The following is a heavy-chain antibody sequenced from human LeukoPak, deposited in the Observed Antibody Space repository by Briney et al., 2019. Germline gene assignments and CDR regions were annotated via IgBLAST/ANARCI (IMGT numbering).Heavy chain of an antibody. V-gene: IGHV7-4-1*02. Sequence: ASVKVSCKASGYTFTSYAMNWVRQAPGQGLEWMGWINTNTGNPTYAQGFTERFVFSLDTSVSTAYLQISSLKAEDTAVYFCARGIVVVAATPDYWGQGTLVTVSS. CDR2: INTNTGNP. J-gene: IGHJ4*02. CDR1: GYTFTSYA. D-gene: IGHD2-15*01. CDR3: ARGIVVVAATPDY.